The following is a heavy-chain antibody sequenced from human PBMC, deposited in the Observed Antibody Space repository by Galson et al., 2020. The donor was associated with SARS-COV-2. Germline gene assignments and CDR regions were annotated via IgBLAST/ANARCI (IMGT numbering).Heavy chain of an antibody. Sequence: ETSETLSLTCAVSGDSVTSGGYYWSWIRQHPGKGLEWIGYIYYTGRTFYNPSLKSRVTISVDTSENQFSLRLTSVTAADTAVYYCARVGIAVVVMDVWGHGTAVTVSS. V-gene: IGHV4-31*11. CDR3: ARVGIAVVVMDV. D-gene: IGHD6-19*01. J-gene: IGHJ6*02. CDR1: GDSVTSGGYY. CDR2: IYYTGRT.